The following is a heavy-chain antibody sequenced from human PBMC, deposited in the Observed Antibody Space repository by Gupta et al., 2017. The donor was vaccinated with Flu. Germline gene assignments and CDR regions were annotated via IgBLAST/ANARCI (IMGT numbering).Heavy chain of an antibody. CDR3: ARDHYFDSIGSFDF. CDR1: SSYE. Sequence: SSYEMNWVRQAPGKGLQWVSHISPNGDAVYYTDSVQGRFTISRDNAKNVLYMQMNSLRADDTSVYYCARDHYFDSIGSFDFWGQGTLVTVS. CDR2: ISPNGDAV. D-gene: IGHD3-9*01. V-gene: IGHV3-48*03. J-gene: IGHJ4*02.